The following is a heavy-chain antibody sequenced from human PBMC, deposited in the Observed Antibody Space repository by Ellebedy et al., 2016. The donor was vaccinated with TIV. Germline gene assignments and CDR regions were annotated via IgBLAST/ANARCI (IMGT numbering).Heavy chain of an antibody. CDR1: GGTFSSYA. CDR2: IIPMFGTA. CDR3: AREGGSHYNPGGWFDP. Sequence: SVKVSCXASGGTFSSYAISWVRQAPGQGLEWMGGIIPMFGTANYAQKFQGRVTITADESPTIAYMELTNLRSEDTAVYYCAREGGSHYNPGGWFDPWGQGTLVTVSS. D-gene: IGHD4-11*01. V-gene: IGHV1-69*13. J-gene: IGHJ5*02.